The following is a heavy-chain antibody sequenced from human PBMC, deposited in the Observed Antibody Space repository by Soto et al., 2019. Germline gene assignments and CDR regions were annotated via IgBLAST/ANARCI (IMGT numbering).Heavy chain of an antibody. CDR3: AREVGGTVTLEAAFDF. Sequence: QVQLLASGPGLVKPSETLSLTCTVSGNSISDYYWSWIRQPPGKGLEWIGYIFHNGNTNYNPSLMGQVTMSVSTSKTPFSLRLSSVTAADTALYYCAREVGGTVTLEAAFDFGGQGTMVTV. V-gene: IGHV4-59*01. D-gene: IGHD4-17*01. CDR2: IFHNGNT. J-gene: IGHJ3*01. CDR1: GNSISDYY.